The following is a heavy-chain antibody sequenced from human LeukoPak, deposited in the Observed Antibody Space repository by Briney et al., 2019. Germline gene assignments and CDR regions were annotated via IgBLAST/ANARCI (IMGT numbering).Heavy chain of an antibody. D-gene: IGHD3-22*01. CDR3: ARDLYYYDSSGYYYWYFDL. Sequence: PSETLSLTCTASGYSISSGYYWGWIRPPPGKGLEWIGSIYHSGSTYYNPSLKSRVTISVDTSKNQFSLKLSSVTAADTAVYYCARDLYYYDSSGYYYWYFDLWGRGTLVTVSS. CDR1: GYSISSGYY. CDR2: IYHSGST. V-gene: IGHV4-38-2*02. J-gene: IGHJ2*01.